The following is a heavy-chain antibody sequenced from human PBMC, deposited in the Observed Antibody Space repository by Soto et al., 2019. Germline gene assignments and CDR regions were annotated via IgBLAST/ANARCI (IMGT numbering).Heavy chain of an antibody. J-gene: IGHJ4*02. CDR1: GGTFSSYA. CDR3: ARGGYSYGPAGDYFDY. V-gene: IGHV1-69*06. CDR2: IIPTFGTA. D-gene: IGHD5-18*01. Sequence: SVKVSCKASGGTFSSYAISWVRQAPGQGLEWMGGIIPTFGTANYAQKFQGRVTITADKSTSTAYMELSSLRSEDTAVYYCARGGYSYGPAGDYFDYWGQGTLVTVSS.